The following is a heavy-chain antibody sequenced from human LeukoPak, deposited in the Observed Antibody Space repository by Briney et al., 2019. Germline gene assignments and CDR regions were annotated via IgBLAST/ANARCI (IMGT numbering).Heavy chain of an antibody. CDR1: GYTFTGYS. CDR2: INPNSGGT. D-gene: IGHD6-13*01. Sequence: ASVKVSCKASGYTFTGYSMHWVRQAPGQGLEWMGWINPNSGGTNYAQKFQGRVTMTRDTSISTAYMELSRLRSDDTAVYYCARARSSSWYRDRYYFDYWGQGTLVTVSS. V-gene: IGHV1-2*02. CDR3: ARARSSSWYRDRYYFDY. J-gene: IGHJ4*02.